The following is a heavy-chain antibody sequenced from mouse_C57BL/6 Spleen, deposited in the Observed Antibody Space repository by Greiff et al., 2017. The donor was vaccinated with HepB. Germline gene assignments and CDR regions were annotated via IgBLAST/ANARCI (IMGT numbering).Heavy chain of an antibody. Sequence: VQLQQSGAELVRPGASVTLSCKASGYTFTDYEMHWVKQTPVHGLEWIGAIDPETGGTAYNQKFKGKAILTADKSSSTAYMELRSLTSEDTAVYYCAEEGYAMDYWGQGTSVTVSS. J-gene: IGHJ4*01. CDR3: AEEGYAMDY. CDR2: IDPETGGT. CDR1: GYTFTDYE. V-gene: IGHV1-15*01.